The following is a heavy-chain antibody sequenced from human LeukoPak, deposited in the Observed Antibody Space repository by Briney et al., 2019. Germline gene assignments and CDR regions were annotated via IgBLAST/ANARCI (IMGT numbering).Heavy chain of an antibody. V-gene: IGHV3-23*01. J-gene: IGHJ4*02. CDR3: AKELRRSPTYYFDY. CDR1: GFTFSNYW. Sequence: GGSLRLSCAASGFTFSNYWMHWVRQAPGKGLEWVSAISGSGADTYYADSVKGRFTISRDNSKNTLYLQMNSLRAEDTAIYFCAKELRRSPTYYFDYWGQGTLVTVSS. D-gene: IGHD2-15*01. CDR2: ISGSGADT.